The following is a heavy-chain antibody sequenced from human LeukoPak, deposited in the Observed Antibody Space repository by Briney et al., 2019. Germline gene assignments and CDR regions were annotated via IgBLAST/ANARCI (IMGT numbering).Heavy chain of an antibody. J-gene: IGHJ6*03. CDR2: INASSGGA. D-gene: IGHD6-13*01. CDR1: GYTVTGYY. Sequence: ASVKVSCNASGYTVTGYYLHWVRQAPRQRLEWMGWINASSGGAKYAQNFQGRVIITTDTSISTAYMELSSLRSDDTAVYYCARSSPPTYYHFYYYMDVWGKGSTVTVSS. CDR3: ARSSPPTYYHFYYYMDV. V-gene: IGHV1-2*02.